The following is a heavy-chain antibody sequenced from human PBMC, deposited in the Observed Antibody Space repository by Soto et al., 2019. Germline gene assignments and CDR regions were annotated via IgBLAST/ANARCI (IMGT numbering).Heavy chain of an antibody. D-gene: IGHD2-15*01. Sequence: GGSLRLSCATSGFTFSSYSMNWVRQAPGKGLEWVSSITGSSSFIYYADSVEGRFTISRDNAKNSLYLQMNSLRVEDTAVYYCARYRYFNGGSAPPSWYYGMDVGGQGTRVTVSS. CDR1: GFTFSSYS. CDR2: ITGSSSFI. J-gene: IGHJ6*02. CDR3: ARYRYFNGGSAPPSWYYGMDV. V-gene: IGHV3-21*01.